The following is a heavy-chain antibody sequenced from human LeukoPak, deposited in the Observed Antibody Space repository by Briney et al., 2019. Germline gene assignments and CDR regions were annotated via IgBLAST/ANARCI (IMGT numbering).Heavy chain of an antibody. V-gene: IGHV4-39*07. CDR1: GGSISNNSYY. D-gene: IGHD6-6*01. CDR3: ARVGSIAARRRGYYYYYMDV. Sequence: SETLSLTCTVSGGSISNNSYYWGWIRQPPGKGLEWIGSIFYSGSTYYNPSLKSRVTISVDTSKNQFSLKLSSVTAADTAVYYCARVGSIAARRRGYYYYYMDVWGKGTTVTVSS. CDR2: IFYSGST. J-gene: IGHJ6*03.